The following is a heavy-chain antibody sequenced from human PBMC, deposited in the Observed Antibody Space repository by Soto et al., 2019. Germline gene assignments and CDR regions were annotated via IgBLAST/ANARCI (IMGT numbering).Heavy chain of an antibody. CDR1: GGSISSYY. V-gene: IGHV4-59*01. J-gene: IGHJ6*02. D-gene: IGHD2-21*02. Sequence: QVRLQESGPGLVKPSETLSLTCTVSGGSISSYYWSWIRQPPGKGLEWIGYMYNTGSTIYNPSLTSRVTIPVDTSTNQLSLKLNSVTAADTAVYYCARDLWGYCGADCYPLDVWGQGTTVTVSS. CDR2: MYNTGST. CDR3: ARDLWGYCGADCYPLDV.